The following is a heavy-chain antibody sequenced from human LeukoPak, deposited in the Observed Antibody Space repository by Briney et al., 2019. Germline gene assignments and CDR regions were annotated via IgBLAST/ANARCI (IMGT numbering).Heavy chain of an antibody. V-gene: IGHV3-74*01. J-gene: IGHJ4*02. CDR2: ITTDETT. D-gene: IGHD1/OR15-1a*01. CDR3: AKDWFGTTDY. Sequence: PGGSLRLSCAASGFPFSVAWMHWFRQVPGKGLMWVSRITTDETTTYADSVRGRFSISRDNAKNTVYLQMNSLRVEDTAVYYCAKDWFGTTDYWGQGILVTVSS. CDR1: GFPFSVAW.